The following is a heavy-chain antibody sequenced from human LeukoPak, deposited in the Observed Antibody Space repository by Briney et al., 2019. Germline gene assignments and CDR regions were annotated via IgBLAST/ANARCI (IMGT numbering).Heavy chain of an antibody. Sequence: SETLSLTCTVSGGSIRSSSFYWGWIRQSPGKGLEWIGRTYYNGDTSYNPSLQSRVTISVDTSKNQISLKLSSVTAADTAVYSCARGYGRYNWFDPWGQGTLVTVSS. D-gene: IGHD1-1*01. V-gene: IGHV4-39*01. CDR3: ARGYGRYNWFDP. CDR1: GGSIRSSSFY. J-gene: IGHJ5*02. CDR2: TYYNGDT.